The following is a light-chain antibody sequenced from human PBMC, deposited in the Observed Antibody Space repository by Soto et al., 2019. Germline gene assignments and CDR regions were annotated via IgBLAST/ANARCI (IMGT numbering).Light chain of an antibody. V-gene: IGKV4-1*01. CDR3: HQYYDSPLT. J-gene: IGKJ4*01. CDR1: QTVLYSSNNRDY. CDR2: WAS. Sequence: DIVMTQSPDSLAVSLGERATINCRSSQTVLYSSNNRDYLAWYQQKPGQPPKLLIYWASARESGVPDRFSGSGSGTDFTLTISSLQAEDVAVYYYHQYYDSPLTFGGGTKVDIK.